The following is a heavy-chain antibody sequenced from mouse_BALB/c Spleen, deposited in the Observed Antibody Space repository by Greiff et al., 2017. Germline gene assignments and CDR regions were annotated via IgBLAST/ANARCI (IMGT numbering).Heavy chain of an antibody. D-gene: IGHD1-1*01. J-gene: IGHJ4*01. CDR3: ARGGSSYDYAMYY. CDR2: ISSGGST. V-gene: IGHV5-6-5*01. CDR1: GFTFSSYA. Sequence: EVKLMESGGGLVKPGGSLKLSCAASGFTFSSYAMSWVRQTPEKRLEWVASISSGGSTYYPDSVKGRFTISRDNARNILYLQMSSLRSEDTAMYYCARGGSSYDYAMYYWGQGTSVTVSS.